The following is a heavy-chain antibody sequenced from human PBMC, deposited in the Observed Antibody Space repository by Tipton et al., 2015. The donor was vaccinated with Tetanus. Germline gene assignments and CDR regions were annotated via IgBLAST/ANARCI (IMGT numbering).Heavy chain of an antibody. CDR1: GYIFNNYW. Sequence: QLVQSGGEVKKPGESLKISCKGSGYIFNNYWIGWVRQKPGKGLEWMGIIYPGDSDTRYSTSFQGQVTISVDKSINTAYLQWRSLKASDTSMFYCAGAHCADGVCNFGFWGQGALVTVAS. V-gene: IGHV5-51*01. CDR3: AGAHCADGVCNFGF. D-gene: IGHD2-8*01. CDR2: IYPGDSDT. J-gene: IGHJ4*02.